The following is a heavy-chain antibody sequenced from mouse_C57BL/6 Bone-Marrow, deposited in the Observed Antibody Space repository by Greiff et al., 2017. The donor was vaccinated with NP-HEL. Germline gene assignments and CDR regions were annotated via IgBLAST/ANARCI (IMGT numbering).Heavy chain of an antibody. D-gene: IGHD2-3*01. J-gene: IGHJ2*01. CDR2: ISYDGSN. Sequence: ESGPGLVKPSQSLSLTCSVTGYSITSGYYWNWIRQFPGNKLEWIGYISYDGSNNYNPSLKNRISITRDTSKNQFFLKLNSVTTEDTATYYCARGIYDGYYFDYWGQGTTLTVSS. CDR3: ARGIYDGYYFDY. V-gene: IGHV3-6*01. CDR1: GYSITSGYY.